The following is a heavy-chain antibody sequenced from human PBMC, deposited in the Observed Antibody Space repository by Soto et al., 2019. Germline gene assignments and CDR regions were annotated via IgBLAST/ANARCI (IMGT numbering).Heavy chain of an antibody. D-gene: IGHD6-19*01. CDR1: GGTFSSYT. V-gene: IGHV1-69*02. CDR2: IIPILGIA. J-gene: IGHJ4*02. CDR3: ASIAVALDY. Sequence: QVQLVQSGAEVKKPGSSVKVSCKASGGTFSSYTISWVRQAPGQGLEWMGRIIPILGIANYAQKFQGRVTITADKSTSTAYMELSSLRSDDTAVYYCASIAVALDYWGQGTLVTVSS.